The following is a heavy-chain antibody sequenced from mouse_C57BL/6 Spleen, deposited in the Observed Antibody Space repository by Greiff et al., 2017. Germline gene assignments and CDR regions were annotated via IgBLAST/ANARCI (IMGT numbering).Heavy chain of an antibody. CDR2: ISDGGSYT. Sequence: EVPLVESGGGLVKPGGSLKLSCAASGFTFSSYAMSWVRQTPEKRLEWVATISDGGSYTYYPDNVKGRFTISRDNAKNNLYLQMSHLKSEDTAMXYCARGGYGNPPMDYWGQGTSVTVSS. V-gene: IGHV5-4*01. D-gene: IGHD2-10*02. CDR3: ARGGYGNPPMDY. CDR1: GFTFSSYA. J-gene: IGHJ4*01.